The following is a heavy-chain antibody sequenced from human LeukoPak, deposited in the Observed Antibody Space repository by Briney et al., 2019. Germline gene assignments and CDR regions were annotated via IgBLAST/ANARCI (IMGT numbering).Heavy chain of an antibody. D-gene: IGHD6-19*01. Sequence: PSETLSLTCTVPGGSISSYYWSWIRQPPGKGLEWIGYIYYSGSTNYNPSLKSRVTISVDTSKNQFSLKLSSVTAADTAVYYCAREGPYSSLYGMDVWGQGTTVTVSS. CDR2: IYYSGST. J-gene: IGHJ6*02. CDR1: GGSISSYY. CDR3: AREGPYSSLYGMDV. V-gene: IGHV4-59*01.